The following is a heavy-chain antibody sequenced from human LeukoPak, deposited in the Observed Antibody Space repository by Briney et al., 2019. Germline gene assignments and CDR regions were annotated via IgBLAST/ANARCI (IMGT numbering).Heavy chain of an antibody. J-gene: IGHJ6*03. V-gene: IGHV3-48*03. CDR3: VKDISYYYYYMDV. Sequence: GGSLRLSCAASGFTFSSYEMNWVRQAPGKGLEWVSYISSSGSTIYYADSVKGRFTISRDNAKNSLYLQMNSLRAEDTALYYCVKDISYYYYYMDVWGKGTTVTISS. CDR2: ISSSGSTI. CDR1: GFTFSSYE.